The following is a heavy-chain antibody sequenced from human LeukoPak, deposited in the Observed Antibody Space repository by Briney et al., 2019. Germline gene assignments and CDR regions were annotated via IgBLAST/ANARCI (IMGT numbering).Heavy chain of an antibody. CDR3: ARGPGGYSYNYYYYYGMDV. J-gene: IGHJ6*02. D-gene: IGHD5-18*01. CDR2: IKQDGSEK. CDR1: GFTFSSYW. Sequence: GGSLRLSCAASGFTFSSYWMSWVRQAPGKGLEGVANIKQDGSEKYYVDSVKGRFTISRDNAKNSLYLQMNSLRAEDTAVYYCARGPGGYSYNYYYYYGMDVWGQGTTVTVSS. V-gene: IGHV3-7*01.